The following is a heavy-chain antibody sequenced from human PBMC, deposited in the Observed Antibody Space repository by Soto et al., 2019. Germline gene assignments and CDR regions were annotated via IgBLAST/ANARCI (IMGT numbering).Heavy chain of an antibody. J-gene: IGHJ4*02. D-gene: IGHD3-10*02. CDR3: AEDPEAMFYSPYIR. V-gene: IGHV3-23*01. Sequence: EVQLLESGGGLVQPGGSLRLSCAASGFTFSSYAMSWVRQAPGKGLEWVSAISGSGGSTYYADSVKGRFIISRDNSKNTLYLQMNSLRAVDTAGYYCAEDPEAMFYSPYIRWGQGTLVTVSS. CDR1: GFTFSSYA. CDR2: ISGSGGST.